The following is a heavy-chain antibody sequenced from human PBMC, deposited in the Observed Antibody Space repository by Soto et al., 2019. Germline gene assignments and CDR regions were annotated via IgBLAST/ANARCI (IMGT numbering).Heavy chain of an antibody. D-gene: IGHD6-13*01. CDR3: AKARHSTSWYGLEADF. V-gene: IGHV3-30*09. CDR1: GFIFSDYA. Sequence: QVQLVESGGGVVQPGRSLRLSCAASGFIFSDYAMHWVRQAPGKGLEWGAVISYGGDNKYYADSVRGRFAISRDNLKNTLDLQMNSLNTEDTAVYHCAKARHSTSWYGLEADFWGQGTLVTVSS. J-gene: IGHJ4*02. CDR2: ISYGGDNK.